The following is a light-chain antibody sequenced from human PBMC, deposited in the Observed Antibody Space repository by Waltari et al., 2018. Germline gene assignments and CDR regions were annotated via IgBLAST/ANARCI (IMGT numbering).Light chain of an antibody. Sequence: EIVLTQSPGTLSLSPGERATLSCRASQSVGSNFLAWYQQKPGQAPRLVIFDASNRATGIPDRFSGSGSGTDFTLTISRLEPEDFAMYYCLHYHDSTHTFGPGTTVDIK. V-gene: IGKV3-20*01. CDR1: QSVGSNF. CDR2: DAS. CDR3: LHYHDSTHT. J-gene: IGKJ3*01.